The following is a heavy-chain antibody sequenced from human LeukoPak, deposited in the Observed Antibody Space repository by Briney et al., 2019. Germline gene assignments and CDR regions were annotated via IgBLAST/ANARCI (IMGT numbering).Heavy chain of an antibody. V-gene: IGHV3-7*01. Sequence: GGSLRLSCAASGFSFSRYWMSWVRQAPGKGLQWVAHIKQDGSQKYDVDSVKGRFTISRDNAKNSLYLQISSLRAEDTAMCYCARTSFYSFDYWGQGTLVTVSS. CDR3: ARTSFYSFDY. D-gene: IGHD2/OR15-2a*01. CDR1: GFSFSRYW. CDR2: IKQDGSQK. J-gene: IGHJ4*02.